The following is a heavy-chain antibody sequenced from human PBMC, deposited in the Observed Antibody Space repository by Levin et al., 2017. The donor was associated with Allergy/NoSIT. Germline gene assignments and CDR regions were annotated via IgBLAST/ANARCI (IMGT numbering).Heavy chain of an antibody. Sequence: SETLSLTCAVYGGSFSGYYWSWIRQPPGKGLEWIGEINHSGSTNYNPSLKSRVTISVDTSKNQFSLKLSSVTAADTAVYYCARGRFDPWGQGTLVTVSS. V-gene: IGHV4-34*01. CDR3: ARGRFDP. CDR1: GGSFSGYY. J-gene: IGHJ5*02. CDR2: INHSGST.